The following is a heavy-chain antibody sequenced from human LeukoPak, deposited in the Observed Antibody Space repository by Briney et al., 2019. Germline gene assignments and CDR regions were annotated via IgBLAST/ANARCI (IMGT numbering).Heavy chain of an antibody. J-gene: IGHJ4*02. D-gene: IGHD5-24*01. Sequence: GGSLRLSCAASGFTFSSYEMNWVRQAPGKGLEWVSYISSSGSTIYYADSVKGRFTISRDNAKNSLYLQMNSLGAEDTAVYYCARDERDGYNFDYWGQGTLVTVSS. CDR2: ISSSGSTI. V-gene: IGHV3-48*03. CDR1: GFTFSSYE. CDR3: ARDERDGYNFDY.